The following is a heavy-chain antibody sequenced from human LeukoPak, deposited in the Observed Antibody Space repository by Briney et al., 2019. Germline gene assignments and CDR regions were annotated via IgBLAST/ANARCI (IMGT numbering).Heavy chain of an antibody. CDR2: IYHSGII. CDR3: ARHRSALNRFDP. J-gene: IGHJ5*02. V-gene: IGHV4-39*01. CDR1: GGSINSDYYY. Sequence: SETLSLTCTVSGGSINSDYYYWDWIRQAPGKGLEWIGNIYHSGIIYYNPSLKSRVTMSVDTYKNQFSLKRNSLTAADTAVYYCARHRSALNRFDPWGRGTLVTVSS.